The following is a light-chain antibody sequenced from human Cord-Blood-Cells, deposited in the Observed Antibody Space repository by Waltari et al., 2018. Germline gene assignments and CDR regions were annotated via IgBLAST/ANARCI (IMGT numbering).Light chain of an antibody. V-gene: IGKV1-5*03. CDR1: QSISSW. Sequence: DIQMTQSPSTLSASVGDRVTITCRASQSISSWLAWYQQKPGKAPKLLIYKASSLESGVPSRFSGRRSGTEFPLTISSLQPDDFATYYCQQYNSYSPITFGQGTRLEIK. CDR3: QQYNSYSPIT. J-gene: IGKJ5*01. CDR2: KAS.